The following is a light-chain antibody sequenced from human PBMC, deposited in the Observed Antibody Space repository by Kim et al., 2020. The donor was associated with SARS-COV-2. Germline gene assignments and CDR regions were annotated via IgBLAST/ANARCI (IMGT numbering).Light chain of an antibody. CDR3: PLSYSSPWT. J-gene: IGKJ1*01. CDR2: ASS. V-gene: IGKV1-39*01. Sequence: ASVRDRLTITCRASQSIANSLNWYQQPPGKAPHLLIYASSSVQSGVPSRFTGSGSGTDFTLTINSLQPEDLATYYCPLSYSSPWTFGQGTKVELK. CDR1: QSIANS.